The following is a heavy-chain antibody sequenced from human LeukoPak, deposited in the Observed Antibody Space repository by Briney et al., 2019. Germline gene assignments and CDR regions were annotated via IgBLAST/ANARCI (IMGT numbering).Heavy chain of an antibody. Sequence: ASVKVSCKASGYTFTSYAMNWVRQAPGQGLEWMGIINPSGGSTSYAQKFQGRVTMTRDMSTSTVYMELSSLRSEDTAVYYCARVTGDSSGYYDRNAFDIWGQGTMVTVSS. CDR3: ARVTGDSSGYYDRNAFDI. CDR1: GYTFTSYA. V-gene: IGHV1-46*01. J-gene: IGHJ3*02. CDR2: INPSGGST. D-gene: IGHD3-22*01.